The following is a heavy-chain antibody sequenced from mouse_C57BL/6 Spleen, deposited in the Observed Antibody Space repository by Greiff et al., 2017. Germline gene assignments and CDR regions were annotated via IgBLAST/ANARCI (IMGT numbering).Heavy chain of an antibody. CDR3: ARGGGYDRFGY. D-gene: IGHD2-2*01. Sequence: EVKLMESGGGLVKPGGSLKLSCAASGFTFSDYGMHWVRQAPEKGLEWVAYISSGSSTIYYADTVKGRITISRDNAKNTLFLQLTRLRSEDTALYYRARGGGYDRFGYWGQGTLVTVST. CDR1: GFTFSDYG. J-gene: IGHJ3*01. V-gene: IGHV5-17*01. CDR2: ISSGSSTI.